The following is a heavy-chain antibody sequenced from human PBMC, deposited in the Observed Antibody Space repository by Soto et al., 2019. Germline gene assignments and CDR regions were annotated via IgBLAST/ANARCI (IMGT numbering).Heavy chain of an antibody. V-gene: IGHV3-23*01. CDR1: GFTFSNYA. J-gene: IGHJ4*02. Sequence: EVQLFESGGGLVQPGGSLRLSCAASGFTFSNYAMNWVRQAPGKGLEWVSTISSSSGSTYYADSVKGRFTISRDNSKNFLYLQMNSLRGDDTAVYYCAKVGSERYSGQHSDYWGQGTRVTISS. CDR2: ISSSSGST. CDR3: AKVGSERYSGQHSDY. D-gene: IGHD5-12*01.